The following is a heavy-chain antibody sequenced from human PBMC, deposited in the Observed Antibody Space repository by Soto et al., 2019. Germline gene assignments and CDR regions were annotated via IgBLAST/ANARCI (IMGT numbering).Heavy chain of an antibody. D-gene: IGHD6-13*01. J-gene: IGHJ4*02. CDR2: ISGSGGST. CDR3: AKDGGYSSSWYSDY. Sequence: GGSLRLSCAASGFTFSSYAMSWVRQAPGKGLEWVSTISGSGGSTYYADSVKGRFTISRDNSKNTLYLQMNSLRAEDTAVYYCAKDGGYSSSWYSDYWGQGTLVTVSS. CDR1: GFTFSSYA. V-gene: IGHV3-23*01.